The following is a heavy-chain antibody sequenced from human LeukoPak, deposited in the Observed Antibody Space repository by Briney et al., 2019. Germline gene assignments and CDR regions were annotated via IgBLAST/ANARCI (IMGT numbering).Heavy chain of an antibody. J-gene: IGHJ4*02. D-gene: IGHD4-23*01. CDR1: GGTFSSYA. V-gene: IGHV1-69*06. Sequence: SVKVSCKASGGTFSSYAVSWVRQAPGQGLEWMGGIIPIFGTANYAQKFQGRVTITADKSTSTAYMELSSLRSEDTAVYYCARGDYGGNSGGFDYWGQGTLVTVSS. CDR2: IIPIFGTA. CDR3: ARGDYGGNSGGFDY.